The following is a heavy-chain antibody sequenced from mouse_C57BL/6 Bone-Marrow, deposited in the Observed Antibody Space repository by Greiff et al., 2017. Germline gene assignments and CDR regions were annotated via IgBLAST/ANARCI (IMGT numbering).Heavy chain of an antibody. V-gene: IGHV1-50*01. CDR2: IDPSDSYT. CDR3: ARGEGEDCSSGWGDY. D-gene: IGHD6-1*01. J-gene: IGHJ2*01. CDR1: GYTFTSYW. Sequence: QVQLQQPGAELVKPGASVKLSCKASGYTFTSYWMQWVKQRPGQGLEWIGEIDPSDSYTNYNQKFKGKATLTVDTSSSTAYMQLSSLTSEDSAVYYCARGEGEDCSSGWGDYWGQGTTLTVSS.